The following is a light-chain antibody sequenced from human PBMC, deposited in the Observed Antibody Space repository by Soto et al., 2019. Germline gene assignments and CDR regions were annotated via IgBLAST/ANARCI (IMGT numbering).Light chain of an antibody. CDR2: EVN. CDR3: SSYAGINTYVL. V-gene: IGLV2-8*01. Sequence: QSALTHPPSASGSPGQSVTISCTGTSSDVGGYNYVSWYQQHPGKGPKLIIYEVNERPSGVPDRFSGSKSGNTASLTVSGLQAEDEADYYCSSYAGINTYVLFGGGTKLTVL. CDR1: SSDVGGYNY. J-gene: IGLJ2*01.